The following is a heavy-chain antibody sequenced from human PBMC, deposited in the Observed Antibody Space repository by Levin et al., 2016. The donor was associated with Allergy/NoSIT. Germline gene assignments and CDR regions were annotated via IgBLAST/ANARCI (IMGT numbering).Heavy chain of an antibody. J-gene: IGHJ4*02. D-gene: IGHD4-17*01. Sequence: GGSLRLSCVASGFTLSSHGMHWVRQAPGKGLEWVAVIWYDGTTKYYVDSVKGRFTISRDNSKNTLYLQMNSLRAEDTAVYYCAKPTGDYGDYYFDYWGQGTLVTVSS. V-gene: IGHV3-33*06. CDR2: IWYDGTTK. CDR1: GFTLSSHG. CDR3: AKPTGDYGDYYFDY.